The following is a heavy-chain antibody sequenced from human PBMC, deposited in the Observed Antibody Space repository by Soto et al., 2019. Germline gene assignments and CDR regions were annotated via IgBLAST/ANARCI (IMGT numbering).Heavy chain of an antibody. CDR1: GYTFTSYY. J-gene: IGHJ6*02. V-gene: IGHV1-46*01. CDR2: INPSGGST. Sequence: GASVKVSCKASGYTFTSYYMHWVRQAPGQGLEWMGIINPSGGSTSYAQKFQGRVTMTRDTSTSTVYMELSSLRSEDTAVYYCARDPWELMNYYYYYGMDVWGQGTTVTSP. D-gene: IGHD1-26*01. CDR3: ARDPWELMNYYYYYGMDV.